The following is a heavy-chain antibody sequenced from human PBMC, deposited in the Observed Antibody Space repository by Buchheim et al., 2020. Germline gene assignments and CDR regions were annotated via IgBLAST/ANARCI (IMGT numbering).Heavy chain of an antibody. CDR1: GFTFSSYA. Sequence: EVQLLESGGGLVQPGGSLRLSCAASGFTFSSYAMSWVRQAPGKGLEWVSAISGSGGSTYYADSVKGRFTISRDNSKKKTYLQMNSLRAEDTAVYYCANDVLSITMVRGVIREYWGQGTL. V-gene: IGHV3-23*01. J-gene: IGHJ4*02. CDR2: ISGSGGST. CDR3: ANDVLSITMVRGVIREY. D-gene: IGHD3-10*01.